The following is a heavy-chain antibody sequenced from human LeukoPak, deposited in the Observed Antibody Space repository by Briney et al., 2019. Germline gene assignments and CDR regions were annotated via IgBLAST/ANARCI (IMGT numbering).Heavy chain of an antibody. CDR3: AREPGGYSDSSGFLDD. V-gene: IGHV3-74*01. D-gene: IGHD3-22*01. Sequence: GGSLRLSCATSGFTFSSYWMHWVRQVPGRGLVWVSRINSDGSITDYADSVKGRFTIARDTAQNTLHLQMNSLRVEDTAMYYCAREPGGYSDSSGFLDDWGQGTLVTVSS. CDR2: INSDGSIT. CDR1: GFTFSSYW. J-gene: IGHJ4*02.